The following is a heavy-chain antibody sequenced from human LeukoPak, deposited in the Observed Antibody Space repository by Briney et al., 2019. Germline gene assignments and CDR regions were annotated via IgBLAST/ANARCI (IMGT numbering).Heavy chain of an antibody. Sequence: PGGSLRLSCAASGFTFSSYGMHWVRQAPGKGLEWVAVIWYDGSNKYYADSVKGRFTISRDSAKNSLSLQMNSLRDDDTAVYFCARDLDWAFGYWGQGTLVTVSS. D-gene: IGHD1-1*01. V-gene: IGHV3-33*01. CDR2: IWYDGSNK. CDR3: ARDLDWAFGY. J-gene: IGHJ4*02. CDR1: GFTFSSYG.